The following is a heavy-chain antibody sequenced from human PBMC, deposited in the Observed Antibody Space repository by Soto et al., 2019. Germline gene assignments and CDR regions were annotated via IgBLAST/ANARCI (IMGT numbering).Heavy chain of an antibody. CDR1: GFTFSSYS. J-gene: IGHJ6*03. Sequence: GGSLRLSCAASGFTFSSYSMNWVRQAPGKGLEWVSSISSSSSYIYYADSVKGRFTISRDNAKNSLYLQMNSLRAEDTAVYYCAGGKREAARHGWDYYYYYMDVWGKGTTVTVSS. V-gene: IGHV3-21*01. CDR2: ISSSSSYI. D-gene: IGHD6-6*01. CDR3: AGGKREAARHGWDYYYYYMDV.